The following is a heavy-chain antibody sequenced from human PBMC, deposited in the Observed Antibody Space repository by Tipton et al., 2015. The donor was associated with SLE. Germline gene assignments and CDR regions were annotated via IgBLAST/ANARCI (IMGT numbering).Heavy chain of an antibody. CDR3: AKGGPAARRRLDP. D-gene: IGHD6-6*01. Sequence: TLSLTCTVSGGSISSSSYYWGWIRQPPGKGLEWIGSIYYSGSTYYNPSLKSRVTISLDTSKNQFSLKLNSVTAADTAVYYCAKGGPAARRRLDPWGQGTLVTVSS. J-gene: IGHJ5*02. V-gene: IGHV4-39*07. CDR2: IYYSGST. CDR1: GGSISSSSYY.